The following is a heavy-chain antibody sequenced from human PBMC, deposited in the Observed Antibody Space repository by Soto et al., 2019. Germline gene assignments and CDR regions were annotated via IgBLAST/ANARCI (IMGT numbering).Heavy chain of an antibody. Sequence: SVKVSCKASGGTFSSYAISWVRQAPGQGLEWMGGIIPIFGTANYAQKFQGRVTITADESTSTAYMELSSLRSEDTAVYYCASYCTSNSCYPSHDYYGMDVWGQGTTVNVSS. CDR1: GGTFSSYA. CDR3: ASYCTSNSCYPSHDYYGMDV. CDR2: IIPIFGTA. V-gene: IGHV1-69*13. J-gene: IGHJ6*02. D-gene: IGHD2-2*01.